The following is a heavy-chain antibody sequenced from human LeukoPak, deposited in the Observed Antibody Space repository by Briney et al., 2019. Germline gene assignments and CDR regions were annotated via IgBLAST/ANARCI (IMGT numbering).Heavy chain of an antibody. J-gene: IGHJ4*02. D-gene: IGHD1-26*01. CDR1: GFTFDDYG. Sequence: GSLRLSCAASGFTFDDYGMSWVRQAPGKGLEWVSDINWNGGSTGYADSVKGRFIISRDNAKNSLYLQMNSLRAEDTAVYYCAREGTTTSFDYWGQGTLVTVSS. CDR3: AREGTTTSFDY. V-gene: IGHV3-20*04. CDR2: INWNGGST.